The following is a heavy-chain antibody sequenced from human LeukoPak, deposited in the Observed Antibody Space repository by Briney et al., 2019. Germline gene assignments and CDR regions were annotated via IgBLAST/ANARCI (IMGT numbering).Heavy chain of an antibody. CDR3: AKPPEVGATVGYFDY. Sequence: GGSLRLSCAASGFTFSSYGMHWVRQAPGKGLEWVALISYDGSNKYYADSVKGRFTISGDNSKNTLYLQMNSLRAEDTAVYYCAKPPEVGATVGYFDYWGQGTLVTVSS. CDR1: GFTFSSYG. V-gene: IGHV3-30*18. D-gene: IGHD1-26*01. CDR2: ISYDGSNK. J-gene: IGHJ4*02.